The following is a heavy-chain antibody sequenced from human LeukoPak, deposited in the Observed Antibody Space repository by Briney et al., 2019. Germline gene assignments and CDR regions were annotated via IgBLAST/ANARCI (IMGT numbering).Heavy chain of an antibody. CDR2: IRSKANSYVT. V-gene: IGHV3-73*01. CDR1: GFTFSGSA. J-gene: IGHJ4*02. CDR3: TSRGYGSGSYYNCGY. D-gene: IGHD3-10*01. Sequence: HPGGSLKLSCAASGFTFSGSAIHWVRQASGKGLEWDGRIRSKANSYVTAYAASVKGRFTISRDDSKNTAYLQMNSLKTEDTAVYYCTSRGYGSGSYYNCGYWGQRTLVTVSS.